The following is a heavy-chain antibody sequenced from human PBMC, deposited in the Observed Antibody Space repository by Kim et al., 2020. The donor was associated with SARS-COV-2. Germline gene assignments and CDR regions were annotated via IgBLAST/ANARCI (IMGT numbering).Heavy chain of an antibody. CDR1: GGSISSYY. CDR3: ARDRYYYDSSGYYYFDY. J-gene: IGHJ4*02. Sequence: SETLSLTCTVSGGSISSYYWSWIRQPAGKGLEWIGRIYTSGSTNYNPSLKSRVTMSVDTSKNQFSLKLSSVTAADTAVYYCARDRYYYDSSGYYYFDYWGQGTLVTVSS. D-gene: IGHD3-22*01. V-gene: IGHV4-4*07. CDR2: IYTSGST.